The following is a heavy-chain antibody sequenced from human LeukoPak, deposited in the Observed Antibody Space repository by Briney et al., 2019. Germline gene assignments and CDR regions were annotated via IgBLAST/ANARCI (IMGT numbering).Heavy chain of an antibody. V-gene: IGHV1-2*02. CDR1: GYTFTGYY. CDR2: INPNSGGT. CDR3: ARDRELYDGWEPFDY. D-gene: IGHD3-10*01. Sequence: ASVKVSCKASGYTFTGYYMHWGRQAPGQGLEWMGWINPNSGGTNYAQKFQGRVTMTRDTSISTAYMELSRLRSDDTAVYYCARDRELYDGWEPFDYWGQGTLVTVSS. J-gene: IGHJ4*02.